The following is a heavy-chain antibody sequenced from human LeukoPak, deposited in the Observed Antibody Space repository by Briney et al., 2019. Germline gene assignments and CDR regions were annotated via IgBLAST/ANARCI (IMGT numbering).Heavy chain of an antibody. CDR1: GYTFTSYG. CDR3: ARDRRGWYGGGPLYYFDY. Sequence: ASVKVSCKASGYTFTSYGISWVRQAPGQGLEWMGWISAYNGNTNYAQKLQGRVTMTTDTSTSTAYMELRSLRPDDTAVYYCARDRRGWYGGGPLYYFDYWGQGTLVTVSS. V-gene: IGHV1-18*04. J-gene: IGHJ4*02. D-gene: IGHD6-19*01. CDR2: ISAYNGNT.